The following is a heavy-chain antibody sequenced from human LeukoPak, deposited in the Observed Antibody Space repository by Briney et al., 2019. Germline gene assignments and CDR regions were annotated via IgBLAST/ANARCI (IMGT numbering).Heavy chain of an antibody. D-gene: IGHD3-10*01. CDR1: GGSISPYY. V-gene: IGHV4-59*08. CDR2: IYYSGST. J-gene: IGHJ4*02. Sequence: SETLSLTCTVSGGSISPYYRSWIRQPPGKGLEWIGYIYYSGSTNYNPSLKGRVTISIDTSKNQFSLKLTSVTAADTAVYYCARLYQYGSGSFFDYWGQGARVTVSS. CDR3: ARLYQYGSGSFFDY.